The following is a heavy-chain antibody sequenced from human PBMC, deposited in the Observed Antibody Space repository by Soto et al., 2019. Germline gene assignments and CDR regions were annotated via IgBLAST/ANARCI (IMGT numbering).Heavy chain of an antibody. Sequence: QLQLQESGSGLVKPSQTLSLTCAVSGGSISSGGYSWSWIRQPPGKGLEWIGDIYHSGSTYYNPSLKSRVTISVARSKKQFSLKLSSVTAADTAVYYCARASRYCSGGSCPVGWFDPWGQGTLVTVSS. J-gene: IGHJ5*02. CDR3: ARASRYCSGGSCPVGWFDP. V-gene: IGHV4-30-2*01. CDR2: IYHSGST. D-gene: IGHD2-15*01. CDR1: GGSISSGGYS.